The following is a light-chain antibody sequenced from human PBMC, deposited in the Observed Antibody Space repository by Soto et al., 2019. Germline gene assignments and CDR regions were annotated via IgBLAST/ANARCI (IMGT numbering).Light chain of an antibody. J-gene: IGKJ2*01. CDR2: KAS. CDR1: QSISNW. Sequence: DIQMTQSPSTLSASVGDRITITCRASQSISNWLAWYQQKPGKAPKLLIYKASSLESGVPSRFRGSGSGTEFTLTISSLQPDDFATYYCQQYNNYSPYTVGQGTKLEIK. CDR3: QQYNNYSPYT. V-gene: IGKV1-5*03.